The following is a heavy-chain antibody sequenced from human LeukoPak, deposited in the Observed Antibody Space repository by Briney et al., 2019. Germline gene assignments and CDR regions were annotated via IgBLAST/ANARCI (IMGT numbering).Heavy chain of an antibody. J-gene: IGHJ4*02. Sequence: PGGSLRLSCAASGLSVSTTYMTWVRQAPGKGLEWVSVIYSGGGTNYADSMKGRFRISRDNSKNTLYLQMNSLRAEDTAVYYCVGEDKYWGEGTLVADSS. CDR3: VGEDKY. V-gene: IGHV3-53*01. D-gene: IGHD2-15*01. CDR1: GLSVSTTY. CDR2: IYSGGGT.